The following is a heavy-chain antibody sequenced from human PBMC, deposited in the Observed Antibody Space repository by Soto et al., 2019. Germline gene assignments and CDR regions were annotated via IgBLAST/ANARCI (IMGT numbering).Heavy chain of an antibody. V-gene: IGHV4-61*01. Sequence: KPSETLSLTCTVSGGSVSSGSYYWSWIRQPPGKGLEWIGYIYYSGSTNYNPSLKSRVTISVDTSKNQFSLKLSSVTAADTAVYYCARRMIRFSVTPYYYYYGMDVWGQGTTVTVSS. J-gene: IGHJ6*02. D-gene: IGHD3-3*01. CDR3: ARRMIRFSVTPYYYYYGMDV. CDR1: GGSVSSGSYY. CDR2: IYYSGST.